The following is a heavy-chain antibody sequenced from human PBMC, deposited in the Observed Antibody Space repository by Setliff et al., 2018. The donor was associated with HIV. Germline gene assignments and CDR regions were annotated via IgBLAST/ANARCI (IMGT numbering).Heavy chain of an antibody. V-gene: IGHV4-4*07. D-gene: IGHD6-6*01. J-gene: IGHJ6*02. CDR1: GGSIRSYY. Sequence: PSETLSLTCTVSGGSIRSYYWNWIRQPAGQGLEWIGRIYTSGSTNYNPSLKSRVTMSVDTSKHQFSLKLSSVTAADTAVYYCSRMGAARPLYYYGMDVWGRGTTVTVSS. CDR2: IYTSGST. CDR3: SRMGAARPLYYYGMDV.